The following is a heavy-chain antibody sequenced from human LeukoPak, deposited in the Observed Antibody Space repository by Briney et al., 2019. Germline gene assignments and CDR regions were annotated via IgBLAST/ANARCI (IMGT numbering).Heavy chain of an antibody. CDR2: IKQDGSEI. CDR3: ARPSLNTGSYFDY. J-gene: IGHJ4*02. V-gene: IGHV3-7*03. Sequence: GGSLRLSCLASGFIFHESYMTWVRQAPGKGLEWVANIKQDGSEIYYVDSVRGRFTISRDNAKNSLYLQMNSLRAEDTAVYYCARPSLNTGSYFDYWGQGILVSVSS. D-gene: IGHD1-26*01. CDR1: GFIFHESY.